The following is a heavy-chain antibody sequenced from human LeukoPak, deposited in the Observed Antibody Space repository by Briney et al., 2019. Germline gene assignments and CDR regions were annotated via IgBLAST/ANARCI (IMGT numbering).Heavy chain of an antibody. CDR3: AGSLGYCTSNVCYLKY. V-gene: IGHV1-18*04. Sequence: ASVKVSCKASGYTFTAYYIHWVRQAPGQGLEWMGLISAQHGQTEYAPNSQDRVTMTTDTYTNTAYMELRSLRSDDTAVYYCAGSLGYCTSNVCYLKYWGQGTLVTVSS. CDR1: GYTFTAYY. J-gene: IGHJ4*02. D-gene: IGHD2-8*01. CDR2: ISAQHGQT.